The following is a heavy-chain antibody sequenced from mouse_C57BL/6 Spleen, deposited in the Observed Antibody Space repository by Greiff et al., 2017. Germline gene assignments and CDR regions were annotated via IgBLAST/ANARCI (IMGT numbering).Heavy chain of an antibody. CDR1: GYTFTSYW. Sequence: VQLQQSGAELVRPGSSVKLSCKASGYTFTSYWMHWVKQRPIQGLEWIGNIDPSDSETHYNQKFQDKATLTVDKSSSTAYMQLSSLTSEDSAVYYCARTPYYGSSYDWYFDVWGTGTTVTVSS. D-gene: IGHD1-1*01. J-gene: IGHJ1*03. V-gene: IGHV1-52*01. CDR2: IDPSDSET. CDR3: ARTPYYGSSYDWYFDV.